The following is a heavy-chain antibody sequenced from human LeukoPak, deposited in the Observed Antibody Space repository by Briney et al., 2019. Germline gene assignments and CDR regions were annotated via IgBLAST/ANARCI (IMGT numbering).Heavy chain of an antibody. Sequence: GGSLRLSCAASGFTFSSYSMNWVRQAPGNGLEWVSSISSSSSYIYYADSVKGRFTISRDNAKNSLYLQMNSLRAEDTAVYYCARVRMIGDAFDIWGQGTMVTVSS. D-gene: IGHD3-16*01. CDR1: GFTFSSYS. V-gene: IGHV3-21*01. CDR3: ARVRMIGDAFDI. CDR2: ISSSSSYI. J-gene: IGHJ3*02.